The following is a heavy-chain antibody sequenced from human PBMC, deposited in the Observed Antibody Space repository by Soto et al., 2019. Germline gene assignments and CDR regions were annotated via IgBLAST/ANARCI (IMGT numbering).Heavy chain of an antibody. V-gene: IGHV1-2*02. D-gene: IGHD3-22*01. CDR2: INPNSGGT. CDR1: GYTFTGYY. J-gene: IGHJ5*02. Sequence: ASVKVSFKASGYTFTGYYMHWVRQASGRGRVWMGWINPNSGGTNYAQKFQGRVTMTRDTSISTADMELSRLRSDDTAVYYCAGAALIRRVVVTPSACFDPWGQGTLVTVSS. CDR3: AGAALIRRVVVTPSACFDP.